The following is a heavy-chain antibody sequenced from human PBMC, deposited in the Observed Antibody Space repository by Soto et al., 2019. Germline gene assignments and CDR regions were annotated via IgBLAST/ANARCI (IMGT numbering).Heavy chain of an antibody. J-gene: IGHJ4*02. D-gene: IGHD2-15*01. CDR3: AKGGTSSCYSRVDH. CDR1: GFTFSNYA. Sequence: GGSLRLSCAASGFTFSNYAMSWVRQAPGKGLEWVSSISASGGSTYYADSVKGRFTISRDNSKNTLYLQMSSLRAEDTAVYYCAKGGTSSCYSRVDHWGQGSQVTVSS. CDR2: ISASGGST. V-gene: IGHV3-23*01.